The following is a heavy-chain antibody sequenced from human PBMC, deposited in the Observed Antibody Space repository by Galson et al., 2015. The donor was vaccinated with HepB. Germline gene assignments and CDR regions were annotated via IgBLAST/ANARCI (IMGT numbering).Heavy chain of an antibody. Sequence: SLRLSCAASGFTFSSYSMNWVRQAPGKGLEWVSSISSSSSDIYYADSVKGRFTISRDNAKNSLYLQMSSLRAEDTAVYYCARDLNSGWYWWFDPWGQGTLVTVSS. CDR2: ISSSSSDI. CDR1: GFTFSSYS. V-gene: IGHV3-21*01. CDR3: ARDLNSGWYWWFDP. D-gene: IGHD6-13*01. J-gene: IGHJ5*02.